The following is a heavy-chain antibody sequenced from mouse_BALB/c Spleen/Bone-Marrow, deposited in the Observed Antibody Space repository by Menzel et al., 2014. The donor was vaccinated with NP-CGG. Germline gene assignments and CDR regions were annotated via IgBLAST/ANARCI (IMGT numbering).Heavy chain of an antibody. CDR2: INPSNGGT. Sequence: QVHVKQSGAELVKPGASVKLSCKASGYTFTSYYMYWVKQRPGQGLERIGEINPSNGGTNFNEKFKSKAPLTVDKSSSTGYMQLSSLTSEDAAVYYCTREGDSPFAYWCQGTLVTVSA. CDR1: GYTFTSYY. D-gene: IGHD2-13*01. CDR3: TREGDSPFAY. V-gene: IGHV1S81*02. J-gene: IGHJ3*01.